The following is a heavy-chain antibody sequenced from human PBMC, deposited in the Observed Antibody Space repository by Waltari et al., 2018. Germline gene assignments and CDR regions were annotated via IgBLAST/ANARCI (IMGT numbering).Heavy chain of an antibody. J-gene: IGHJ6*03. Sequence: QVQLVESGGGVVQPGRSLRLSCAASGFTFRSYAMHWVRKAPGKGLEWVAVISYDGSNKYYADSVKGRFTISRDNSKNTLYLQMNSLRAEDTAVYYCARRKAYYYYYYMDVWGKGTTVTVSS. CDR2: ISYDGSNK. V-gene: IGHV3-30-3*01. CDR3: ARRKAYYYYYYMDV. CDR1: GFTFRSYA.